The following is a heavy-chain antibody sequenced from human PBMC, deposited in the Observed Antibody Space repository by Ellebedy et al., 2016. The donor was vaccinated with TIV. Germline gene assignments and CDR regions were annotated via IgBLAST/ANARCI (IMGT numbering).Heavy chain of an antibody. D-gene: IGHD1-26*01. CDR1: GGPISSRTYY. J-gene: IGHJ4*02. CDR2: IYYSGST. CDR3: ARHSDEWELSV. V-gene: IGHV4-39*01. Sequence: SETLSLXXTVSGGPISSRTYYWGWIRQPPGKGLEWIGSIYYSGSTYYNPSLKTRVTISIDTSSNQFSLKLSSVTAADTAVYYCARHSDEWELSVWGQGTLVTVSP.